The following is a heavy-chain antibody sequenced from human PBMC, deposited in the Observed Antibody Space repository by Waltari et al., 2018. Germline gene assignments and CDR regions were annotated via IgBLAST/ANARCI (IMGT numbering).Heavy chain of an antibody. CDR1: GFTFSSYA. V-gene: IGHV3-30-3*01. CDR3: ARVQWLVLDAFDI. J-gene: IGHJ3*02. CDR2: ISYDGSNK. D-gene: IGHD6-19*01. Sequence: QVQLVESGGGVVQPGRSLRLSCAASGFTFSSYAMHWVRQAPCKGLEWVAVISYDGSNKYYADSVKGRFTISRDNSKNTLYLQMNSLRAEYTAVYYCARVQWLVLDAFDIWGQGTMVTVSS.